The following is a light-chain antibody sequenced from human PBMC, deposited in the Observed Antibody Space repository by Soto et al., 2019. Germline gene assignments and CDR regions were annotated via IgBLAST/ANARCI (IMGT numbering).Light chain of an antibody. CDR1: QIVSSR. J-gene: IGKJ1*01. CDR2: DAS. Sequence: DIHMTQSPSTLSASVGDRATITFRASQIVSSRLAWYQQKPGKAPKVLIYDASSLNIGVPSRFSGSGSATDFTLTISSLQPEDVATYYCQKYNSAPWTFGQGTKVDIK. V-gene: IGKV1-5*01. CDR3: QKYNSAPWT.